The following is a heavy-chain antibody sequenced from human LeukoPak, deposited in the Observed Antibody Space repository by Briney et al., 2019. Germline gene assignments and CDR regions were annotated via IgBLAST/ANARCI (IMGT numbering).Heavy chain of an antibody. CDR2: ISSSGSLV. Sequence: GGSLRLSCAASGFDFNIYEMIWVRQAPGKEPEWISYISSSGSLVYYADSVKGRFTVSRDNAQKSLFLQMNGLRVEDMAMYYCARDSLHNYGGTGYGYYFDYWGEGTPVTVSS. CDR1: GFDFNIYE. J-gene: IGHJ4*02. V-gene: IGHV3-48*03. CDR3: ARDSLHNYGGTGYGYYFDY. D-gene: IGHD4/OR15-4a*01.